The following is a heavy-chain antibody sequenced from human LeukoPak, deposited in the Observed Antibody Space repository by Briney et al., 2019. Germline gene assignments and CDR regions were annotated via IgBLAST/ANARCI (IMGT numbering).Heavy chain of an antibody. CDR2: ISDSGGST. CDR1: GFTFSTYA. CDR3: ARDLGILSVPMPDY. J-gene: IGHJ4*02. Sequence: GGSLRLSCAASGFTFSTYAMSWVRQAPGKGLEWVSTISDSGGSTYYADSVKGRFTISRDNAKNSLYLQMNSLRAEDTAVYYCARDLGILSVPMPDYWGQGTLVTVSS. D-gene: IGHD2-21*01. V-gene: IGHV3-23*01.